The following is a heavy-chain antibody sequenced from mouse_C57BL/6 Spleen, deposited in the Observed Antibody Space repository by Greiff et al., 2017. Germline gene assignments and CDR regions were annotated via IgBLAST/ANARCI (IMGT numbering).Heavy chain of an antibody. J-gene: IGHJ4*01. CDR1: GFTFSSYA. V-gene: IGHV5-4*01. CDR2: ISDGGSYT. Sequence: EVQLVESGGGLVKPGGSLKLSCAASGFTFSSYAMSWVRQTPEKRLEWVATISDGGSYTYYPDNVKGRFTISRDNAKNNLYLQMSHLKSEDTAMYYCARDQGYGNYPYAMDYWGQGTSVTVSS. CDR3: ARDQGYGNYPYAMDY. D-gene: IGHD2-1*01.